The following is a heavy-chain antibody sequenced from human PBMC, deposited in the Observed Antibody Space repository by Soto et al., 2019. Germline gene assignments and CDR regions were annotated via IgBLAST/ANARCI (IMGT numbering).Heavy chain of an antibody. J-gene: IGHJ4*02. CDR2: IYYSGST. CDR3: ATPTPLRGAMITNINFDF. Sequence: SETLSLTCTVSGGSISSSSYYWGWIRQPPGKGLEWIGSIYYSGSTYYNPSLKSRVTISVDTSKNQFSLKLSGLNSDDTAVYYCATPTPLRGAMITNINFDFWGQGTPVTVSS. CDR1: GGSISSSSYY. V-gene: IGHV4-39*01. D-gene: IGHD3-10*01.